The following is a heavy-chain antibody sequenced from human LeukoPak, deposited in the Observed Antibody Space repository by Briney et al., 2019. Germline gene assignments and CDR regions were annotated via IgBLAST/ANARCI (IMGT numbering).Heavy chain of an antibody. Sequence: SVKVSCKASGGTFSSYAISWVRQAPGQGLEWMGRIIPIFGIANYAQKFQGRVTITADKSTSTAYMELSSLRSEDTAVYYCARDCREYYYDSSGYYPLYWGQGTLVTVSS. V-gene: IGHV1-69*04. D-gene: IGHD3-22*01. CDR3: ARDCREYYYDSSGYYPLY. CDR2: IIPIFGIA. CDR1: GGTFSSYA. J-gene: IGHJ4*02.